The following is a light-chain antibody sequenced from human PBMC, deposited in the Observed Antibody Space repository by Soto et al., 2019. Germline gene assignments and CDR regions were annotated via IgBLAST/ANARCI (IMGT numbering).Light chain of an antibody. J-gene: IGLJ3*02. V-gene: IGLV2-8*01. CDR2: EVS. CDR1: SSDVGRYNY. CDR3: SSYAGSNNLV. Sequence: QSALTQPPSASGSPGQSVTISCTGTSSDVGRYNYVSWYQQHPGKAPKLMIYEVSKRPSGVPDRFSGSKSGYTASLTVSGLQAEDEADYYCSSYAGSNNLVFGGGTQLTVL.